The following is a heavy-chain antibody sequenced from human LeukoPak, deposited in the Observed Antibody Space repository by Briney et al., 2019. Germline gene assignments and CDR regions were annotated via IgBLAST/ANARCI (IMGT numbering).Heavy chain of an antibody. Sequence: SSVKVSCKASGGTFSSYAISWVRQAPGQGLEWMGGIIPIFGTANYAQKFQGRVTITTDESTSTGYMELSSLRSEDTAVYYCARVRPYYYYVDVWGKGTTVTVSS. J-gene: IGHJ6*03. CDR2: IIPIFGTA. CDR3: ARVRPYYYYVDV. V-gene: IGHV1-69*05. CDR1: GGTFSSYA.